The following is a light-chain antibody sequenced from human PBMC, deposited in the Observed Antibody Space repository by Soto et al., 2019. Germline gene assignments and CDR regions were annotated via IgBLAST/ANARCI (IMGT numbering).Light chain of an antibody. CDR3: QSSDRGDTYWV. V-gene: IGLV3-25*02. J-gene: IGLJ3*02. CDR1: ALPKQY. Sequence: SYELTQPPSVSVSPGQTARLACSGDALPKQYAYWYQQKPGQAPVLLIYKDKERPSGIPERFSGSSSGTTVTLTIGGVQAEDEADYYCQSSDRGDTYWVFGGGTKLTVL. CDR2: KDK.